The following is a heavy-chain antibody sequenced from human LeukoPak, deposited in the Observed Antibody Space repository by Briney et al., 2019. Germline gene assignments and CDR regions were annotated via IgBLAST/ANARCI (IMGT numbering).Heavy chain of an antibody. Sequence: GGSLRLSCAASGFSVTDNYMSWVRQAPAKGLEWVSVIYSDGGTFYSDSVKGRFTISRDFSTNTLYLQMNSLRVDDTAVYYCAKYSSGWRLYYFDYWGQGTLVTVSS. CDR3: AKYSSGWRLYYFDY. CDR2: IYSDGGT. J-gene: IGHJ4*02. V-gene: IGHV3-53*01. D-gene: IGHD6-19*01. CDR1: GFSVTDNY.